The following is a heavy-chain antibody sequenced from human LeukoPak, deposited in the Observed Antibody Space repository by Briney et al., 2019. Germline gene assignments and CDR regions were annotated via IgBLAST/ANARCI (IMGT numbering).Heavy chain of an antibody. Sequence: SETLSLTCTVSGGSISSYYWSWIRQPPGKGLEWIGYIYYSGSTNYNPSLKSRVTISVDTSKNQFSLKLSSVTAADTAVYYCVREGVRGVTQFDYWGQGTLVTVSS. CDR3: VREGVRGVTQFDY. J-gene: IGHJ4*02. D-gene: IGHD3-10*01. CDR2: IYYSGST. V-gene: IGHV4-59*01. CDR1: GGSISSYY.